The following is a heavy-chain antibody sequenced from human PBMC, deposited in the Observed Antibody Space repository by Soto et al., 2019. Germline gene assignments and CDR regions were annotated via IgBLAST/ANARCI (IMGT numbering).Heavy chain of an antibody. V-gene: IGHV3-30*18. D-gene: IGHD6-6*01. CDR2: ISYSGDDY. CDR3: AKDLTSRSSDYYFDY. Sequence: GGSLRLSCAAFGFTFSNYGIHWVRQAPGKGLEWVAVISYSGDDYHYADSVKGRFTISRDNSKNTLYLQMNSLRAEDTAVYYCAKDLTSRSSDYYFDYWGQGTLVTVSS. J-gene: IGHJ4*02. CDR1: GFTFSNYG.